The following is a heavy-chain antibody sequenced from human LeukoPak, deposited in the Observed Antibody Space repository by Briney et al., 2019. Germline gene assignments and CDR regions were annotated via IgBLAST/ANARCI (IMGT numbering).Heavy chain of an antibody. CDR2: IYSGGTT. Sequence: GGSLRLSCAASGFTVSNNYMSWVRQAPGKGLEWVSVIYSGGTTYYADSVQGRFTISRDTSKNTLYLQMNSLRAEDTAVYYCATWGTIFGPETYYYYGMDVWGQGTTVTVSS. V-gene: IGHV3-53*01. J-gene: IGHJ6*02. D-gene: IGHD3-3*01. CDR1: GFTVSNNY. CDR3: ATWGTIFGPETYYYYGMDV.